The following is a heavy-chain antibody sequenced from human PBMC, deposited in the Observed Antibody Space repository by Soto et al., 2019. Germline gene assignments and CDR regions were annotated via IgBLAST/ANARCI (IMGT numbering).Heavy chain of an antibody. CDR3: ARDLGYCSSTSCYGDYYFDY. J-gene: IGHJ4*02. CDR2: IYYSGST. V-gene: IGHV4-59*01. CDR1: GGSISSYY. D-gene: IGHD2-2*01. Sequence: QVQLQESGPGLVKPSETLSLTCTVSGGSISSYYWSWIRQPPGKGLEWIGYIYYSGSTNYNPSLKSRVTISVDTSKNQCSLKLSSVTAADTAVYYCARDLGYCSSTSCYGDYYFDYWGQGTLVTVSS.